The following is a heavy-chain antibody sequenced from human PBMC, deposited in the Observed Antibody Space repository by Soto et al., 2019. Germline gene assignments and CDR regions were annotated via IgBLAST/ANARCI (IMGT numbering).Heavy chain of an antibody. D-gene: IGHD2-2*01. V-gene: IGHV3-30*18. CDR1: GFTFSSYG. CDR2: TSYDGSNK. Sequence: GGSLRLSCAASGFTFSSYGMHWVRQAPGKGLEWVAVTSYDGSNKYYADSVKGRFTISRDNSKNTLYLQMNSLRAEDTAVYYCAKVAHIVVVPAVERVDGMDVWGQGTTVTVSS. CDR3: AKVAHIVVVPAVERVDGMDV. J-gene: IGHJ6*02.